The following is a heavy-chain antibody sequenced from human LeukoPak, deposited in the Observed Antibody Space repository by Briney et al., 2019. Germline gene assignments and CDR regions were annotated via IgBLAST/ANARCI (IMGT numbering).Heavy chain of an antibody. CDR1: GFTFSSYA. V-gene: IGHV3-64D*06. CDR2: ISSSGGGT. D-gene: IGHD6-13*01. Sequence: GGSLRLSCSASGFTFSSYAMHWVRQAPGKGLDYVSAISSSGGGTYYADSVKGRFTISRDNSKNTLYLQMSSLRAEDTAVYYCVKYSNSCYDPWGQGTLVTVSS. CDR3: VKYSNSCYDP. J-gene: IGHJ5*02.